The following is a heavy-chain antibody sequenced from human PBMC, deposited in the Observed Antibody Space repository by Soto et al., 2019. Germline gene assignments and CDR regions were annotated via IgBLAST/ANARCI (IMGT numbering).Heavy chain of an antibody. V-gene: IGHV1-8*01. CDR1: GYTFTSYD. CDR3: ARERCRGMDV. J-gene: IGHJ6*02. CDR2: MNPNSANT. Sequence: QVQLVQSGAEVKKPGASVKVSCKASGYTFTSYDINWVRQATGQGLEWMGWMNPNSANTGYAQKFQGRVTMTRNTSMITAYMELSRLRSEYTAVYYCARERCRGMDVWGQGTTVTVSS.